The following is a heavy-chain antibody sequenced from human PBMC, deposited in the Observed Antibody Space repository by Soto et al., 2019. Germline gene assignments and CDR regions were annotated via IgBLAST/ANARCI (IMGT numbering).Heavy chain of an antibody. J-gene: IGHJ4*02. CDR3: ARVGERWQYFDWFYYFDS. D-gene: IGHD3-9*01. Sequence: SETLSLTCTVSGGSISGYYWSWIRQPPGKGLEWIGYMYYSGSSKYNPSLKSRVTMAVDTSRNQFSLKLSSVTAADTAVYFCARVGERWQYFDWFYYFDSWGQGTPVTVS. CDR2: MYYSGSS. CDR1: GGSISGYY. V-gene: IGHV4-59*01.